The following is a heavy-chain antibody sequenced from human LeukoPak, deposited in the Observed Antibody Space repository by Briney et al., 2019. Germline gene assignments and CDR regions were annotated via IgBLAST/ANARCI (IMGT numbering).Heavy chain of an antibody. CDR1: GGTFSSYA. Sequence: SVKVSCKASGGTFSSYAISWVRQAPGQGLEWRGGIIPIFGTANYAQKFQGRVTITTDESTSTAYMELSSLRSEDTAVYYCARGVYDSSGYYYAYYFDYWGQGTLVTVSS. CDR2: IIPIFGTA. D-gene: IGHD3-22*01. CDR3: ARGVYDSSGYYYAYYFDY. V-gene: IGHV1-69*05. J-gene: IGHJ4*02.